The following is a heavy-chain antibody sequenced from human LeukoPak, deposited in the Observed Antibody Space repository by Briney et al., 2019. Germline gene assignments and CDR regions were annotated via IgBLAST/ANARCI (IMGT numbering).Heavy chain of an antibody. CDR2: IYSSGST. J-gene: IGHJ2*01. V-gene: IGHV4-59*01. D-gene: IGHD4-23*01. Sequence: PSETLSLTCTVSGDSISSYYWTWLRQPPGKGLEWIGYIYSSGSTNYNPSLKSRVTISLDTSKNQFSLKLSSVTTADTAVYYCARSVVTLYWYFDLWGRGTLVTVSS. CDR1: GDSISSYY. CDR3: ARSVVTLYWYFDL.